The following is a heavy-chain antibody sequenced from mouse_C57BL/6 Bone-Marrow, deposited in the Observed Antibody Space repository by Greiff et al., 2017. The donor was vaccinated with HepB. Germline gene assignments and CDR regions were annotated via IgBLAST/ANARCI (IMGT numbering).Heavy chain of an antibody. Sequence: EVQLQQSGEGLVKPGGSLKLSCAASGFTFSSYAMSWVRQTPEKRLEWVAYISSGGDYIYYADTVKGRFTISRDNARNTLYLQMSSLKSEDTAMYYCTRAGNWDFAYWGQGTLVTVSA. V-gene: IGHV5-9-1*02. CDR1: GFTFSSYA. CDR2: ISSGGDYI. D-gene: IGHD4-1*01. CDR3: TRAGNWDFAY. J-gene: IGHJ3*01.